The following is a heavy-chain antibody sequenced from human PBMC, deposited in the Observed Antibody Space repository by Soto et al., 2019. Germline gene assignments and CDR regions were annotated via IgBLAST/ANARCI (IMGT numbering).Heavy chain of an antibody. CDR3: AKDYLGTNVMFEY. CDR2: LTASGIETET. CDR1: GFTFSNYA. V-gene: IGHV3-23*01. D-gene: IGHD1-7*01. J-gene: IGHJ4*02. Sequence: EVQLLESGGGLVQPGGSLRLSCAASGFTFSNYAMSWVRQVPGKGLEWVSGLTASGIETETYYADSVKGRFSVSRDNSQNTLYLQMNSLRAEDTAMYYCAKDYLGTNVMFEYWGQGTLVTVSS.